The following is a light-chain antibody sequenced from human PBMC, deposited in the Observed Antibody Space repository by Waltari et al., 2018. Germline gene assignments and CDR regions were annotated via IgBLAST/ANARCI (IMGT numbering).Light chain of an antibody. Sequence: SSELTQAPAVSVALGQTVSITCQGDSLRRYYASWYQHKPGQAPILILYGQDNRPSGIPDRFSGSTSGNTASLTITGAQAEDEADYYCLSRDTTSTRVFGGGTRLTV. CDR2: GQD. CDR1: SLRRYY. J-gene: IGLJ3*02. CDR3: LSRDTTSTRV. V-gene: IGLV3-19*01.